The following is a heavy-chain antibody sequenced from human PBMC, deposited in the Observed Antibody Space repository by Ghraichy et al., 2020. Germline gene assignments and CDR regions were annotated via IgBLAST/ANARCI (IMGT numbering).Heavy chain of an antibody. CDR2: IRYDGSNK. D-gene: IGHD2-2*02. CDR3: AKLGYCSSTSCYTVDY. J-gene: IGHJ4*02. V-gene: IGHV3-30*02. CDR1: GFTFSSYG. Sequence: GGSLRLSCAASGFTFSSYGMHWVRQAPGKGLEWVAFIRYDGSNKYYADSVKGRFTISRDNSKNTLYLQMNSLRAEDTAVYYCAKLGYCSSTSCYTVDYWGQGTLVTVSS.